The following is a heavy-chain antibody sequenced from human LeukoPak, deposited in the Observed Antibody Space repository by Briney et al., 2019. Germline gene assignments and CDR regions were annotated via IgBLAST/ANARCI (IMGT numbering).Heavy chain of an antibody. V-gene: IGHV4-34*01. CDR1: GGSFSGYY. CDR3: ARGARITGTKPRRPWYFDL. Sequence: PSETLSLTCAVYGGSFSGYYWSWIRQPPGKGLEWIGEINHSGSTNYNPSLKSRVTISVDTSKNQFSLKLSSVTAADTAVYYCARGARITGTKPRRPWYFDLWGRGTLVTVSS. J-gene: IGHJ2*01. D-gene: IGHD1-20*01. CDR2: INHSGST.